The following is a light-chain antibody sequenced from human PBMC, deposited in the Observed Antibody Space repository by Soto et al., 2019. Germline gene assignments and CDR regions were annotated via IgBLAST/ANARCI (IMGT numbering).Light chain of an antibody. V-gene: IGKV3-11*01. CDR2: DAS. CDR3: QQRSTWPLT. Sequence: EIVVTQSPATLSLSPGERATLSCRASQSISTYLAWYQQKPGQAPRLLIYDASNRATGIPARFSGSGSGTDFTLTTSSLEPEDFAVYYCQQRSTWPLTFGGGTKVEIK. CDR1: QSISTY. J-gene: IGKJ4*01.